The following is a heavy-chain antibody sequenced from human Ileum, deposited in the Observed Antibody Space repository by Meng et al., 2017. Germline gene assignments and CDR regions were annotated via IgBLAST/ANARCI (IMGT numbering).Heavy chain of an antibody. D-gene: IGHD6-19*01. CDR3: ATSTHSSAPD. J-gene: IGHJ4*02. Sequence: GGSLRLSCAGPGLTFSNYRMSWVRQAPGKGLEWVAHINPDGGDKFFVDSVRGRYTISRDNIKNSLYLQMNSLRAEDTAVYYCATSTHSSAPDWGQGTLVTVSS. V-gene: IGHV3-7*01. CDR1: GLTFSNYR. CDR2: INPDGGDK.